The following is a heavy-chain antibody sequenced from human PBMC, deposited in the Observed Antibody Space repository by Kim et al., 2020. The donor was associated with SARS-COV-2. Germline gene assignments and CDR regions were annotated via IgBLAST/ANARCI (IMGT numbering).Heavy chain of an antibody. CDR3: ARAREYYDILTGRFDY. D-gene: IGHD3-9*01. V-gene: IGHV4-30-2*04. Sequence: LKSRVTISGDTSKNQFSLKLSSVTAADTAVYYCARAREYYDILTGRFDYWGQGTLVTVSS. J-gene: IGHJ4*02.